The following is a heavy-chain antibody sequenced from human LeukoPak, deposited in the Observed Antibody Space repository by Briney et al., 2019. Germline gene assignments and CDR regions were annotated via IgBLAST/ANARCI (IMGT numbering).Heavy chain of an antibody. D-gene: IGHD2-21*02. V-gene: IGHV3-66*01. Sequence: PGGSLRLSCAASGFTVSSNCMSWVRQAPGKGLEWVSIIYSGGNTFYADSVKGRFTISRDNSKNTVYLQMNSLRVEDTAVYYCARASDLRCGGVCYDDAFDIWGQGTMVIVSS. J-gene: IGHJ3*02. CDR3: ARASDLRCGGVCYDDAFDI. CDR2: IYSGGNT. CDR1: GFTVSSNC.